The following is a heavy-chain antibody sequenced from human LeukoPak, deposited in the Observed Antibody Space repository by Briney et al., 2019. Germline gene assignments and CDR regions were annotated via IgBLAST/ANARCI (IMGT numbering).Heavy chain of an antibody. J-gene: IGHJ1*01. CDR3: ATCRCPEAAFQH. CDR2: ISYDGSNK. CDR1: GFTFSSYA. V-gene: IGHV3-30*04. D-gene: IGHD6-19*01. Sequence: GGSLRLSCAASGFTFSSYAMHWVRQAPGKGLEWVAVISYDGSNKYYADSVKGRFTIYRDNSKNTLYLQMNSLRAEDTAVYYCATCRCPEAAFQHWGQGTLVTVSS.